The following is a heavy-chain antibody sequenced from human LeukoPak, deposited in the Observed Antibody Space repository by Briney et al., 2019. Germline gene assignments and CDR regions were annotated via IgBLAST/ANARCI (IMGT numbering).Heavy chain of an antibody. CDR3: ARSRGATH. CDR2: IGGSSGYT. CDR1: GFTFSDYY. V-gene: IGHV3-11*03. D-gene: IGHD3-16*01. J-gene: IGHJ4*02. Sequence: GGSLRLSCAASGFTFSDYYVSWIRQAPGEGLEWVSYIGGSSGYTDYAGSVKGRFTISRDNAKNSLYLEMTSLRPEDTAVYYCARSRGATHWGQGTLVTVSS.